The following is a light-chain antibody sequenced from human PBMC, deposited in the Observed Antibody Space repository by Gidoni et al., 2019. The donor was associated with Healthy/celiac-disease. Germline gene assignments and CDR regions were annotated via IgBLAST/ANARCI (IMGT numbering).Light chain of an antibody. Sequence: EIVLTQSPATLSLSPGERATLSCRASQSVSSYLAWYQQKPGQAPRLLIYGASNRATGIPARFSGSGSGTDFTLTISSLEPEDFAVYYCQQRSNWPPYTFGQXTKLEIK. V-gene: IGKV3-11*01. J-gene: IGKJ2*01. CDR3: QQRSNWPPYT. CDR1: QSVSSY. CDR2: GAS.